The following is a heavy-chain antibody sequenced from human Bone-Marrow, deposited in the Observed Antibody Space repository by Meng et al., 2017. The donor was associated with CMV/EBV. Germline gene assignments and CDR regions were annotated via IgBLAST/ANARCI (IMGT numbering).Heavy chain of an antibody. CDR1: GGSFSGYY. J-gene: IGHJ4*02. Sequence: SETLSLTCAVYGGSFSGYYWSWIRQPPGKGLEWIGEINHSGSTNYNPSLKSRVTISVDTSKNQFSLKLSPVTAADTAVYYCARSSYSYGSDYWGQETLVTVSS. D-gene: IGHD5-18*01. CDR2: INHSGST. V-gene: IGHV4-34*01. CDR3: ARSSYSYGSDY.